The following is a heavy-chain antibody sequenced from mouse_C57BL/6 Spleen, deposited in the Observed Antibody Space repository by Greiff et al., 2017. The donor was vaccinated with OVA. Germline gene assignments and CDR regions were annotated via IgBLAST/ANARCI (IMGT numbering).Heavy chain of an antibody. D-gene: IGHD1-1*01. CDR2: ISSGGDYI. J-gene: IGHJ4*01. V-gene: IGHV5-9-1*02. CDR1: GFTFSSYA. CDR3: TRDYLRMDYYAMDY. Sequence: EVKVVESGEGLVKPGGSLKLSCAASGFTFSSYAMSWVRQTPEKRLEWVAYISSGGDYIYYADTVKGRFTISRDNARNTLYLQMSSLKSEDTAMYYCTRDYLRMDYYAMDYWGQGTSVTVSS.